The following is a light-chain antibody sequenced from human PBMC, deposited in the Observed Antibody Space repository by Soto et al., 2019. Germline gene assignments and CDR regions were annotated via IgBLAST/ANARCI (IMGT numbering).Light chain of an antibody. CDR1: QNIDMY. Sequence: DIRMSPSPSSLSASVGDTVTSSCRASQNIDMYLNWYQLKPGKPPRLLIYAASSLQSGVPSRFSGSGSGTDFTLTINSLQPEDFATYSCQQSYNSPQTFGQGTKVDIK. V-gene: IGKV1-39*01. CDR2: AAS. J-gene: IGKJ1*01. CDR3: QQSYNSPQT.